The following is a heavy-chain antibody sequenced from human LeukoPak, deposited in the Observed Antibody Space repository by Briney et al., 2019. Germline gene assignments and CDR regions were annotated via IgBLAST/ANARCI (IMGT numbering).Heavy chain of an antibody. CDR1: GGSISSYY. J-gene: IGHJ4*02. Sequence: PSETLSLTCTVSGGSISSYYWSWIRQPPGKGLEWIGYIYYSGGTNYNPSLKSRVTISVDTSKNQFSLKLSSVTAADTAVYYCARGLTMVRGVVTYDYWSQGTLVTVSS. V-gene: IGHV4-59*08. CDR3: ARGLTMVRGVVTYDY. D-gene: IGHD3-10*01. CDR2: IYYSGGT.